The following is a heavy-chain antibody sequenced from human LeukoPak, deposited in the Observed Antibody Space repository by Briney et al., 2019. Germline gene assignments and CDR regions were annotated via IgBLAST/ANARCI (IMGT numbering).Heavy chain of an antibody. CDR1: GFTFSSYA. V-gene: IGHV3-30*14. J-gene: IGHJ4*02. D-gene: IGHD3-9*01. CDR3: AREDYDILTGRTKGDY. CDR2: ISYDGSNK. Sequence: GRSLRLSCAASGFTFSSYAMHWVRQAPGKGLEWVAVISYDGSNKYYADSVKGRFTISRDNSKNTLYLQMNSLRAEDTAVYYCAREDYDILTGRTKGDYWGQGTLVTVSS.